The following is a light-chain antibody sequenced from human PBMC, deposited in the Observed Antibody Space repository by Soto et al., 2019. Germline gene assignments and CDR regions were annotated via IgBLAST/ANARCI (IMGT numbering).Light chain of an antibody. CDR2: DAS. Sequence: IQMAQSPSTLSASVGDRVTITCRASQSISSGLAWYQQKPGKAPKLLIYDASSLESGVPSRFSGSGSGTEFTLTISSLQPDDFATYYCQHYNSYSEAFGQGTKVDIK. V-gene: IGKV1-5*01. CDR1: QSISSG. J-gene: IGKJ1*01. CDR3: QHYNSYSEA.